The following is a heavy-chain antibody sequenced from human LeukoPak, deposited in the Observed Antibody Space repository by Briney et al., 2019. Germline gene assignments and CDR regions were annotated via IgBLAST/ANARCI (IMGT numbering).Heavy chain of an antibody. V-gene: IGHV1-8*01. CDR1: GYTFSSYD. CDR3: ARRVGSGWPVQH. D-gene: IGHD6-19*01. CDR2: MNPNSGNT. Sequence: ASVKVSCKASGYTFSSYDINWVRQATGQGLEWMGWMNPNSGNTGYAQKFQGRLNMTRNTSISTAYMQLSSLRSEDTAVYYCARRVGSGWPVQHWGQGTLVTVSS. J-gene: IGHJ1*01.